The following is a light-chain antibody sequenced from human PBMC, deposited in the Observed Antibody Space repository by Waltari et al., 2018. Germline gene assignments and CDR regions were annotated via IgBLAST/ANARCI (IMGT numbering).Light chain of an antibody. CDR3: QQRHSYPIT. Sequence: IQLTQSPSSLSASVGDRGTITCRASQGISNYLAWYQQKPGKAPKLLIHTASPLQSGIPSRFSGSGSGTDFTLTIRSLQPEDFATYYCQQRHSYPITVGQGTRLDIK. J-gene: IGKJ5*01. V-gene: IGKV1-9*01. CDR2: TAS. CDR1: QGISNY.